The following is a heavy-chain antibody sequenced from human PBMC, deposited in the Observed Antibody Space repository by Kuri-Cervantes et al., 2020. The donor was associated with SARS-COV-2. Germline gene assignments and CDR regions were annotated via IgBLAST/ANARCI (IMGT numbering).Heavy chain of an antibody. D-gene: IGHD3-10*01. CDR3: ARGMVRGIIQYYYYAMDV. J-gene: IGHJ6*02. CDR1: GYTFSGGYY. CDR2: INPNSGGT. V-gene: IGHV1-2*04. Sequence: SVKVSCKASGYTFSGGYYMYWVRQAPGQGLEWMGWINPNSGGTNYAQKFQGWVTMTRDTSISTAYMELSRLRSDDTAVYYCARGMVRGIIQYYYYAMDVWGQGTTVTVSS.